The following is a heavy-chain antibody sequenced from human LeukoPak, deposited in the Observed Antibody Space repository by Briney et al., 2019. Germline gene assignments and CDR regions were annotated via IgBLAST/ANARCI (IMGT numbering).Heavy chain of an antibody. Sequence: GGSLRLSRADSGFTVSSNYMSWVRQAPGKGLEWISVIYSGGSTYYADSVKGRFTISRDNSKNTLYLQMNSLRAEDTAVYYCARDAPYSGYDGPSDYWGQGTLVTVSS. CDR3: ARDAPYSGYDGPSDY. CDR1: GFTVSSNY. J-gene: IGHJ4*02. V-gene: IGHV3-66*01. CDR2: IYSGGST. D-gene: IGHD5-12*01.